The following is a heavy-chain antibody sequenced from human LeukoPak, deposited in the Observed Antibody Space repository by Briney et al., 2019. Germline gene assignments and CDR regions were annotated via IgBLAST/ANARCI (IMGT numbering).Heavy chain of an antibody. J-gene: IGHJ4*02. CDR3: ARDAATSGKTTVSYFDY. CDR1: GFTFSSYS. V-gene: IGHV3-21*01. Sequence: GGSLRLSCAASGFTFSSYSMNWVRQAPGKGLEWVSSISSSSSYIYYADSVKDRFTISRDNAKNSLYLQMNSLRAEDTAVYYCARDAATSGKTTVSYFDYWGQGTLVTVSS. CDR2: ISSSSSYI. D-gene: IGHD4-11*01.